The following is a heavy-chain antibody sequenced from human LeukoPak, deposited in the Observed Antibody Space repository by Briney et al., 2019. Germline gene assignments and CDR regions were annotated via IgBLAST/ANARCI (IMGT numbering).Heavy chain of an antibody. D-gene: IGHD3-3*02. Sequence: SETPSLTCSVSGGSIETTIYFWGWIRQPPGEGLEWIGNIYYNGDTYYNPSLESRVTLSMDTSKNRFSLRLSSVTAADTAVYYCARTLSARDWFDPWGQGTLVTVSS. CDR2: IYYNGDT. V-gene: IGHV4-39*02. CDR1: GGSIETTIYF. CDR3: ARTLSARDWFDP. J-gene: IGHJ5*02.